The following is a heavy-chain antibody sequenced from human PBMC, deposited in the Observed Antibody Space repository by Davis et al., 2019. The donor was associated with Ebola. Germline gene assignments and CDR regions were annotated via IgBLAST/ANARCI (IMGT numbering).Heavy chain of an antibody. CDR3: ARCSGGTSWDYYYGMDV. CDR1: GFSFSSFA. D-gene: IGHD2-15*01. J-gene: IGHJ6*02. V-gene: IGHV3-21*01. CDR2: ISSTSNYI. Sequence: GESLKISCAAPGFSFSSFAMNWVRQAPGQGLEWVSSISSTSNYIYYADSLKGRFTISRDTAKNSLYLQMNSLRAEDTAVYYCARCSGGTSWDYYYGMDVWGQGTTVTVSS.